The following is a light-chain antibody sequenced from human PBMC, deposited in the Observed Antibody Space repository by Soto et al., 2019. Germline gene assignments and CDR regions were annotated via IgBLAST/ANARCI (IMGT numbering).Light chain of an antibody. Sequence: QSVLTQPASVSGSPGQSITISCTGTSSDVGGYNYVSWYQQHPGKAPKLMIYEVSNRPPGVSNRFSGSKSGNTASLTISGLQAEDEADYYCSSYTSSSTVFGTGTKVTVL. J-gene: IGLJ1*01. CDR1: SSDVGGYNY. CDR2: EVS. CDR3: SSYTSSSTV. V-gene: IGLV2-14*01.